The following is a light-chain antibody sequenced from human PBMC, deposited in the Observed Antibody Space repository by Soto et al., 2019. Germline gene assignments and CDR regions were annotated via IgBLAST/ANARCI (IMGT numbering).Light chain of an antibody. Sequence: QSVLTQPPSASGTPGQTVTISCSGSSSNIGDNPVNWYQQLPGAAPKLLIYINDQRPSGVPDRFSGSKSGTSASLAISGLQPEDEADYYCAALDASLNALFGTGTKLNVL. CDR3: AALDASLNAL. J-gene: IGLJ1*01. CDR2: IND. V-gene: IGLV1-44*01. CDR1: SSNIGDNP.